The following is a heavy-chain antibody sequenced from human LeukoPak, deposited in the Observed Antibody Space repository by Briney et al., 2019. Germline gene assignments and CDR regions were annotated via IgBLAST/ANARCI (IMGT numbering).Heavy chain of an antibody. CDR3: ARDPSGQLEPLYYFDY. CDR1: GFTFSSYW. J-gene: IGHJ4*02. V-gene: IGHV3-7*01. D-gene: IGHD6-6*01. CDR2: IKQDGSEK. Sequence: GGSLRLSCAASGFTFSSYWMSWVRQAPGKGLEWVANIKQDGSEKYYVDSVKGRFTISRDNAKSSLYLQMNSLRAEDTAVYYCARDPSGQLEPLYYFDYWGQGTLVTVSS.